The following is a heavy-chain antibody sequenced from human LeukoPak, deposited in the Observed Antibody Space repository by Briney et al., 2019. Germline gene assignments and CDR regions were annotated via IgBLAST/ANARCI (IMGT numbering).Heavy chain of an antibody. D-gene: IGHD5-12*01. CDR1: GGSISSGSYY. J-gene: IGHJ3*02. CDR2: IYTSGST. CDR3: ARLASRIGAYAFDI. V-gene: IGHV4-61*02. Sequence: PSQTLSLTCTISGGSISSGSYYWSWIRQPAGKGLEWIGRIYTSGSTNYNPSLKSRVTISVDTSKNQFSLKLSSVTAADTAVYYCARLASRIGAYAFDIWGQGTMVTVSS.